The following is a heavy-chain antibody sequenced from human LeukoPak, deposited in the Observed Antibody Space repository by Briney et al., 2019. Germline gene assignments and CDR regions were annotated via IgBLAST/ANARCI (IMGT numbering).Heavy chain of an antibody. CDR1: GYTLIESS. Sequence: GASVKVSCKVSGYTLIESSMHWVRQAPGKGLEWMGGFDPEDGKTIYAQKFQGRVTMTEDTSTDTFYMEVSSLTSEDTAVYSCAAALMSVTTILSRFDYWGQGTLVTVSS. D-gene: IGHD4-11*01. J-gene: IGHJ4*02. CDR2: FDPEDGKT. V-gene: IGHV1-24*01. CDR3: AAALMSVTTILSRFDY.